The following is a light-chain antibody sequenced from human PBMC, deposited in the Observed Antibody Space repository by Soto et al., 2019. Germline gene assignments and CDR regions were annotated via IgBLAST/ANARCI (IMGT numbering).Light chain of an antibody. CDR2: DTS. V-gene: IGKV3-20*01. J-gene: IGKJ5*01. CDR3: QQYGSSPIT. Sequence: EIVLTQSPATLSLSPGERATLSCRASQSVSSYLAWYQQKPGQAPRLLIYDTSIRASGIPDRFSGSGSGTDFTLTISRLEPEDFAVYYCQQYGSSPITFGQGTRLEIK. CDR1: QSVSSY.